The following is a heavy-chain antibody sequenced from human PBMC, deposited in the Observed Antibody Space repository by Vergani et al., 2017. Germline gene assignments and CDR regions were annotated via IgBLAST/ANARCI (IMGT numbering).Heavy chain of an antibody. CDR3: ARSDILTNYYYGMDV. V-gene: IGHV1-18*01. CDR2: ISAYNGNT. CDR1: GYTFTSYG. J-gene: IGHJ6*02. D-gene: IGHD3-9*01. Sequence: QVQLVQSGAEVKKPGASVKVSCKASGYTFTSYGISWVRQAPGQGLEWMGWISAYNGNTNYAQKLQGRVTMTTDTATSTAYMELSSLRSDDTAVYYCARSDILTNYYYGMDVWGQGTTVTVSS.